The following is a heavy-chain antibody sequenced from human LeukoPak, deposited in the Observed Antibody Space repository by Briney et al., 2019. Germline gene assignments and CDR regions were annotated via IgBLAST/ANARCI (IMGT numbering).Heavy chain of an antibody. CDR3: AKDPSPSVAPA. J-gene: IGHJ3*01. D-gene: IGHD2-15*01. V-gene: IGHV3-23*01. Sequence: PGGSLGLSGPAPGFTFRGIAWSWFRKPPGRGLDWVSAIIVSGGSTYTAYPLRGGLTSARDNSKNTLYLQMNSLRAEDTAVYYCAKDPSPSVAPAWGQGTMVTVSS. CDR2: IIVSGGST. CDR1: GFTFRGIA.